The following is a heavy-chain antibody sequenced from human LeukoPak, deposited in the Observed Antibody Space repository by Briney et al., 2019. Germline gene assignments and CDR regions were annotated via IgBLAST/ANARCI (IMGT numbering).Heavy chain of an antibody. CDR3: ARDGDLGDYTYSGGGNNWFDP. CDR1: GYTFTSSG. V-gene: IGHV1-18*01. J-gene: IGHJ5*02. Sequence: GASVKVSCKASGYTFTSSGISWVRQAPGQGLEWMGWINTYNGNTNHAQKVQGRVTMTTDTSTSTAYMELRSLRSDDTAVYYCARDGDLGDYTYSGGGNNWFDPWGQGTLVTVSS. D-gene: IGHD4-17*01. CDR2: INTYNGNT.